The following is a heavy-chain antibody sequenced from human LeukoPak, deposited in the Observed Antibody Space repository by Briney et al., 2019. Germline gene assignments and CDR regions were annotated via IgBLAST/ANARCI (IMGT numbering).Heavy chain of an antibody. CDR2: ISGGGGST. Sequence: PGGSLRLSCAASGFTFTSYSMNWVRQAPGKGLEWVSTISGGGGSTYYADSVKGRFTISRDNSKNTLYLQMNSLRAEDTAVYYCAKEGNAMIVVVINYFDYWGQGTLVTVSS. J-gene: IGHJ4*02. CDR1: GFTFTSYS. D-gene: IGHD3-22*01. V-gene: IGHV3-23*01. CDR3: AKEGNAMIVVVINYFDY.